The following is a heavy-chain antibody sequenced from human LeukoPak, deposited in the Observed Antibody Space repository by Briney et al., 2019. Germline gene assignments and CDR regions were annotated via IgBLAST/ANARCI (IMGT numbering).Heavy chain of an antibody. J-gene: IGHJ5*02. CDR2: IYYSGST. CDR1: GVSISRGSYY. V-gene: IGHV4-61*01. Sequence: SETLSLTCTVSGVSISRGSYYWSWIRQPPEKGLEWIGYIYYSGSTNYNPSLKSRVTISVDTSKNQFSLKLSSVTAADTAVYYCARDTGNWFDPWGQGTLATVSS. CDR3: ARDTGNWFDP. D-gene: IGHD2-8*02.